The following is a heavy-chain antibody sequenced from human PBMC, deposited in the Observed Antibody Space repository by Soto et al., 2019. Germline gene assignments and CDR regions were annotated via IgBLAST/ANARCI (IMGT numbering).Heavy chain of an antibody. CDR3: ARALSIAAPSYYYYGMDV. CDR1: GGTFSSYA. D-gene: IGHD6-6*01. J-gene: IGHJ6*02. V-gene: IGHV1-69*01. CDR2: IIPIFGTA. Sequence: QVQLVQSGAEVKKPGSSVKVSCKASGGTFSSYAISWVRQAPGQGLEWMGGIIPIFGTANYAQKFQGRVTITADESTSTAYMELSSLRSEDTAVYYCARALSIAAPSYYYYGMDVWGQGTTVTVSS.